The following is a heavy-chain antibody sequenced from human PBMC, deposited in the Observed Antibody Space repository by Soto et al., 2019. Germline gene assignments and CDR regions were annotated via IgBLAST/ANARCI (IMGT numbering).Heavy chain of an antibody. V-gene: IGHV3-23*01. CDR3: ARRDAIFGVVIFPFDY. D-gene: IGHD3-3*01. CDR1: GVTFSSYA. Sequence: GGSLRLSCAASGVTFSSYAMSWVRQATGKGLEWVSAISGSGGSTYYADSVKGRFTISRDNSKNTLYLQMNSLRAADTAVYYCARRDAIFGVVIFPFDYWGQGTLVTVSS. J-gene: IGHJ4*02. CDR2: ISGSGGST.